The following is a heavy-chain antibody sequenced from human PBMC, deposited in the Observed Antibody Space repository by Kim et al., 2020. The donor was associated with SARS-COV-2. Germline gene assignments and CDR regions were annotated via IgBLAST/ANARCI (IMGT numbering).Heavy chain of an antibody. J-gene: IGHJ4*02. Sequence: GGSLRLSCAASGFTFSDHYMDWVRQAPGKGLEWVGRTRNKANSYTTEYAASVKGRFTISRDDSKNSLYLQMNSLKTEDTAVYYCARVLWQQLLDHWSQGTLDTVSS. D-gene: IGHD3-10*01. CDR2: TRNKANSYTT. V-gene: IGHV3-72*01. CDR1: GFTFSDHY. CDR3: ARVLWQQLLDH.